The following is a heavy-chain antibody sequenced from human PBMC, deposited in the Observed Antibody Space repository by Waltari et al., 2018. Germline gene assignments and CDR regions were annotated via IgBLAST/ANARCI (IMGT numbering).Heavy chain of an antibody. CDR3: AGRAVAGTYHDY. V-gene: IGHV4-39*01. CDR1: GGSISSSSYY. Sequence: QLQLQESGPGLVKPSETLSLTCTVSGGSISSSSYYWGWIRQPPGKGLEWIGSIYDSGSTYYDPALRSRVTISVDTAKNQCSLKLSSVTAAETAVYYCAGRAVAGTYHDYWGQGTLVTVSS. J-gene: IGHJ4*02. D-gene: IGHD6-19*01. CDR2: IYDSGST.